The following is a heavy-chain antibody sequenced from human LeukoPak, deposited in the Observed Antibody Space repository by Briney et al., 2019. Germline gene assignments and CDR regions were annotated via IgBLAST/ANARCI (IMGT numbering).Heavy chain of an antibody. J-gene: IGHJ4*02. V-gene: IGHV3-66*01. D-gene: IGHD1-7*01. CDR1: GFTVSNNY. CDR2: IYSGGST. CDR3: ARARSRELRSSFDY. Sequence: GGSLRLSCAASGFTVSNNYMTWARQAPGKGLEWVSVIYSGGSTYYADSVKGRFTISRDNSKNTLYLQMNSLRAEDTAVYYCARARSRELRSSFDYWGQGTLVTVSS.